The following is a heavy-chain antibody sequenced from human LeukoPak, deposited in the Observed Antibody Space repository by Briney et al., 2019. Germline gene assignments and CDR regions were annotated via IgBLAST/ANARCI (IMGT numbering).Heavy chain of an antibody. V-gene: IGHV3-33*01. CDR3: ARELGHGVFCY. Sequence: GRSLRLSCAASGFTFSSYGMHWVRQAPGKGLEWVAVIWYNGSNKYYADPVKGRFTISRDNSKNTLYLQMNSLRAEDTAVYYCARELGHGVFCYWGQGTLVTVSS. CDR2: IWYNGSNK. D-gene: IGHD2-8*01. CDR1: GFTFSSYG. J-gene: IGHJ4*02.